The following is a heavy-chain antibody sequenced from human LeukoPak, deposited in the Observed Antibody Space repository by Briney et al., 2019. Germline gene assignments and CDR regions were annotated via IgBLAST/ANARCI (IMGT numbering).Heavy chain of an antibody. D-gene: IGHD6-19*01. CDR1: GASISSYY. Sequence: KPSETLSLTCSVFGASISSYYWTWIRQPPGKGLEWIGYINDSGSTNYNPSLKSRVTISVDTSKNQFSLKLISVTAADTAVYYCARHSPRRIAVAGTTWWFDPWGQGTLVTVSS. CDR3: ARHSPRRIAVAGTTWWFDP. V-gene: IGHV4-59*08. CDR2: INDSGST. J-gene: IGHJ5*01.